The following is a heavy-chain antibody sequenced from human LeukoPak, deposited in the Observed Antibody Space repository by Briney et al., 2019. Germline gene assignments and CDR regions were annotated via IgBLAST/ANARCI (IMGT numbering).Heavy chain of an antibody. Sequence: GGSLRLSCAASGFTFSSYGMHWVRQAPGKGLEWVSRISSDGSSTSYADSVKGRFTISRDNAKNTLYLQMNSPRAEDTAVYYCARTAYSDYSLGFWGQGTLVTVSS. V-gene: IGHV3-74*01. J-gene: IGHJ4*02. D-gene: IGHD5-12*01. CDR1: GFTFSSYG. CDR3: ARTAYSDYSLGF. CDR2: ISSDGSST.